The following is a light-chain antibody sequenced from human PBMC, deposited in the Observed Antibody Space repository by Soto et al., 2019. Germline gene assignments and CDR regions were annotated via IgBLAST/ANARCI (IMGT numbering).Light chain of an antibody. CDR1: QNIGRF. V-gene: IGKV1-9*01. CDR2: AAS. CDR3: QQLITYPQT. J-gene: IGKJ1*01. Sequence: DIQMTQSPSSLSASVGDRVTITCRASQNIGRFLNWHQQKPGKAPKLLIYAASTLQSGVPSRFSGSGSGTEFALAISSLQPEDFATYYCQQLITYPQTFGQGTKVDI.